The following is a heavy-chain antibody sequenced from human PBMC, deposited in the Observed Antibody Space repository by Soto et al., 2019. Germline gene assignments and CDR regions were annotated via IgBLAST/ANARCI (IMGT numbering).Heavy chain of an antibody. CDR2: ISERGGYT. Sequence: GGSLRLSCEASGFTFSSYAMSWVRQAPGKGLEWVSSISERGGYTYYAASVKGQVTISRDNSKNTLYLQMNSLRAEDTAVYYYAKRYTPSDYDILNGYYNSVDQRFDYWGQGSLVTVSS. D-gene: IGHD3-9*01. CDR3: AKRYTPSDYDILNGYYNSVDQRFDY. V-gene: IGHV3-23*01. J-gene: IGHJ4*02. CDR1: GFTFSSYA.